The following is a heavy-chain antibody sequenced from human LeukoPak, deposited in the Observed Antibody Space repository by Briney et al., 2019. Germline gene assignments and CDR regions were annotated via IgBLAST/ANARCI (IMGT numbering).Heavy chain of an antibody. J-gene: IGHJ4*02. CDR3: ARLALSPTLDY. D-gene: IGHD5-12*01. CDR2: VDPKTDAT. V-gene: IGHV1-2*02. Sequence: ASVKVSCKASGYTFTDYYCHWVRQDPGQGLEWMGFVDPKTDATNYAPKFQGRVTMTTDTSIGIAYMALTSLRSDDSAVYFCARLALSPTLDYWGQGTPVTVSS. CDR1: GYTFTDYY.